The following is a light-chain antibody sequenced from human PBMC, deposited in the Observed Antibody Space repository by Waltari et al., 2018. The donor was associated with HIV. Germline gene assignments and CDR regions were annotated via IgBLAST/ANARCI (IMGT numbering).Light chain of an antibody. CDR3: QQYGSSPFT. CDR1: QSVSSGY. V-gene: IGKV3-20*01. CDR2: GAS. Sequence: EIVLTQSPGTLSLSPGERATLSCRASQSVSSGYLAWYQQKPGQAPRLLISGASRRATGIPDRFSGSGSGTDFTLTFSRLEPEDFAVYFCQQYGSSPFTFGPGTKVHIK. J-gene: IGKJ3*01.